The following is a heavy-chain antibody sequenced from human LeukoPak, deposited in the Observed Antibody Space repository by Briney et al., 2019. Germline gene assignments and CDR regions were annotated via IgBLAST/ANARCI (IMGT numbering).Heavy chain of an antibody. Sequence: PGGSLRLSCAASGFTFSSYAMHWVRQAPGKGLEWVAVISYDGSNKYYADSVKGRFTISRDSSKNTLSLQMHSLRAEDTAVYYCAKDGGEAKYCSSTSCLFYFDYWGQGTLVTVSS. CDR2: ISYDGSNK. D-gene: IGHD2-2*01. V-gene: IGHV3-30-3*01. CDR3: AKDGGEAKYCSSTSCLFYFDY. CDR1: GFTFSSYA. J-gene: IGHJ4*02.